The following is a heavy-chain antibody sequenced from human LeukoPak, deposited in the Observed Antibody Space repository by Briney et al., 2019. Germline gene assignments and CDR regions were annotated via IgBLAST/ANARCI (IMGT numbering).Heavy chain of an antibody. CDR2: IIPIFGTA. Sequence: ASVQVSCKASGGLFSSYAISWVRPAPGQGLEWMGGIIPIFGTANYAQKFQGRVTITTDESTSTAYMELSSLRSEDTAVYYCARATSVAAAGYYYYYMDVWGKGTTVTVSS. CDR3: ARATSVAAAGYYYYYMDV. D-gene: IGHD6-13*01. V-gene: IGHV1-69*05. CDR1: GGLFSSYA. J-gene: IGHJ6*03.